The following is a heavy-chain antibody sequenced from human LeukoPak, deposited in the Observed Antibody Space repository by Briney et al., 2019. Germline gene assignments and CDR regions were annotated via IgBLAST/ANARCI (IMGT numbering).Heavy chain of an antibody. J-gene: IGHJ4*02. D-gene: IGHD3-16*01. Sequence: GGSLRLSCAASGFTFSSYSMNWVRQAPGKGLEWVSSISSSSSYIYYADSVKGRFTISRDNAKNSLYLQMNSLRAEDTAVYYCAKSFYDYVWGSYPSDSWGQGTLVIVSS. CDR1: GFTFSSYS. V-gene: IGHV3-21*04. CDR2: ISSSSSYI. CDR3: AKSFYDYVWGSYPSDS.